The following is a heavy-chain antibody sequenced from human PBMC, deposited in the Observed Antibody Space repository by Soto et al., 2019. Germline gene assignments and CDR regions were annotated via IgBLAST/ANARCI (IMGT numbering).Heavy chain of an antibody. V-gene: IGHV1-8*01. CDR3: AGGHIGVATMEGYYYYYMDV. CDR1: GYTFTSYD. J-gene: IGHJ6*03. Sequence: ASVKVSCKASGYTFTSYDINWVRQATGQGLEWMGWMNPNSGNTGYAQKSQGRVTMTRNTSISTAYMELSSLRSEDTAVYYCAGGHIGVATMEGYYYYYMDVWGKGTTVTVSS. D-gene: IGHD5-12*01. CDR2: MNPNSGNT.